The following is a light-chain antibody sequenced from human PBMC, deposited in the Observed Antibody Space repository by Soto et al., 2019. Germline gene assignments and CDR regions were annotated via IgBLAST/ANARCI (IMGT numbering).Light chain of an antibody. V-gene: IGKV3-11*01. J-gene: IGKJ1*01. CDR3: QHRGNWTGT. CDR2: EAS. Sequence: EIVLTQSPATLSLSPGERATLACRASQRVRTSLAWYQQQPGQAPRLLSDEASNKATGIPAMFSGSGSGTDFTLTSSSLDPPDFAVYSCQHRGNWTGTFGQGTNVEIK. CDR1: QRVRTS.